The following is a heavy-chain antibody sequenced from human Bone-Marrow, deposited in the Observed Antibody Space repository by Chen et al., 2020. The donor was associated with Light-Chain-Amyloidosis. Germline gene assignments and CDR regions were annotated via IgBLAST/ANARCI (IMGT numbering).Heavy chain of an antibody. CDR3: ARRRDGYNFDY. J-gene: IGHJ4*02. Sequence: EVQLEQSGPEVKKPGESLKISCKGSGYTFPNYWIGWGRQMPGKGMEWMGVIYPDDSDARYSPSFEGQVTISADKSITTADLQGRSLKASDTAMYYCARRRDGYNFDYWGQGTLVTVSS. V-gene: IGHV5-51*01. CDR1: GYTFPNYW. CDR2: IYPDDSDA. D-gene: IGHD5-12*01.